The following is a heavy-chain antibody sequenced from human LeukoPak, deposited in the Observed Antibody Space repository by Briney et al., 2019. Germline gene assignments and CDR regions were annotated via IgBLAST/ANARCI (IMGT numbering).Heavy chain of an antibody. Sequence: PGGSLRLSCAASGFTFSSYGMHWVRQAPGKGLEWVAVISYDGSNKYYADSVKGRFTISRDNSKNTLYLQMNSLRAEDTAVYYCARGRRSVRGFDPWGQGTLVTVSS. CDR2: ISYDGSNK. J-gene: IGHJ5*02. CDR3: ARGRRSVRGFDP. V-gene: IGHV3-30*03. CDR1: GFTFSSYG. D-gene: IGHD4-17*01.